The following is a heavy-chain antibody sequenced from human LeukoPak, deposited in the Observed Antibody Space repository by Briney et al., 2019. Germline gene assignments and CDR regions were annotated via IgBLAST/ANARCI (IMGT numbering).Heavy chain of an antibody. Sequence: ASVKVSCKASGGTFSSYAISWVRQAPGQGLEWMGGIIPIFGTANYAQKFQGRVTITADKSTSTAYMELSSLRSEDTAVYYCARDSTYYYDSSGYHSFEHWGQSPRVPVLS. CDR3: ARDSTYYYDSSGYHSFEH. V-gene: IGHV1-69*06. D-gene: IGHD3-22*01. J-gene: IGHJ1*01. CDR1: GGTFSSYA. CDR2: IIPIFGTA.